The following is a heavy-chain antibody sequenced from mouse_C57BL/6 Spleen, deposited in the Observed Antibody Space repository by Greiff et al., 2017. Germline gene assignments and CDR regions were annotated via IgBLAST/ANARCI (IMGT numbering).Heavy chain of an antibody. CDR1: GFTFSDYY. V-gene: IGHV5-16*01. CDR3: ARDGYDEGFAD. J-gene: IGHJ2*01. Sequence: EVQRVESEGGLVQPGSSMKLSCTVSGFTFSDYYMAWVRQVPEKGLEWVANINYDGSSTYYLDALKSRFIFPRDNAKNILYLQMSSLKSEDTATYYCARDGYDEGFADWGQGTTLTVAS. CDR2: INYDGSST. D-gene: IGHD2-2*01.